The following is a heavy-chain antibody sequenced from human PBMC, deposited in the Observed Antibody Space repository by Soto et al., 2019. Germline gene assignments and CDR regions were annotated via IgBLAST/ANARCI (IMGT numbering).Heavy chain of an antibody. J-gene: IGHJ5*02. CDR2: ISQSGST. Sequence: PSETLSLTCAVYGGSFSGYYWNGSRQPPGKGLEWIGEISQSGSTNYNPSLKGRGTISVDTSKNQFSLKLSSFTAADAAVYYCARGRSLRPTFSFRPQLRPSSFDPWGPATLVSRSS. CDR3: ARGRSLRPTFSFRPQLRPSSFDP. D-gene: IGHD2-2*01. CDR1: GGSFSGYY. V-gene: IGHV4-34*01.